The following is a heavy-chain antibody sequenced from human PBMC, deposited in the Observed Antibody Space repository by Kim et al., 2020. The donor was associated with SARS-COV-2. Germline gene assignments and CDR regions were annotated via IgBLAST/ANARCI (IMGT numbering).Heavy chain of an antibody. CDR2: IDYSGTT. J-gene: IGHJ4*02. Sequence: SETLSLTCTVSDGSITSDGYYWSWIRHLPEEGLEWIGFIDYSGTTLYSLSLRSRVLISVDTPKSQFSLKVTSVTAADTAIYYCARTDKFYGAGAFDSWGRGPVVTVSA. CDR3: ARTDKFYGAGAFDS. CDR1: DGSITSDGYY. V-gene: IGHV4-31*03. D-gene: IGHD3-10*01.